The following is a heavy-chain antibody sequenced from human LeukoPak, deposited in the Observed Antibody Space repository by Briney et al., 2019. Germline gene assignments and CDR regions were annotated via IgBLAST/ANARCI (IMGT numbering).Heavy chain of an antibody. D-gene: IGHD6-13*01. V-gene: IGHV3-64D*06. CDR1: GFTFSSYT. CDR2: ISSNGGST. Sequence: PGGSLRLSCSASGFTFSSYTMHWVRQTPGKGLEYVSAISSNGGSTYYADSVKGRFTISRDNSKNTLYLQMSSLRAEDTAIYYCVKAMEGSSWFQGSLPFDYWGQGTLVTVS. J-gene: IGHJ4*02. CDR3: VKAMEGSSWFQGSLPFDY.